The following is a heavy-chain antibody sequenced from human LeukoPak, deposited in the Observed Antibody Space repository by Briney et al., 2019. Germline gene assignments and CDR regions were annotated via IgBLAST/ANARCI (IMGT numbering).Heavy chain of an antibody. D-gene: IGHD6-19*01. CDR1: GYTFTGYY. CDR2: INPNSGGT. CDR3: ARVRFSVAGTNYYYYYYMDV. J-gene: IGHJ6*03. V-gene: IGHV1-2*02. Sequence: GSVKVSCKTSGYTFTGYYTHWVRQAPGQGLEWMGWINPNSGGTNYAQKFQGRVTMTRDTSISTAYMELSRLRSDDTAVYYCARVRFSVAGTNYYYYYYMDVWGKGTTVTVSS.